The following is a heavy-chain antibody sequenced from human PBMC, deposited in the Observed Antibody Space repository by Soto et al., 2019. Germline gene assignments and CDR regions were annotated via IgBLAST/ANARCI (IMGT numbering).Heavy chain of an antibody. CDR3: AKSTFGVTAVNPLEDY. D-gene: IGHD2-21*02. J-gene: IGHJ4*02. Sequence: EVQLLESGGGLVQPGGSLRLSCAASGFTFSSYAMSWVRQAPGKGLEWVSAISGSGGTTYYAASVKGRFTIPRYNSKNTLSLQMNSLRAEDTAVYYCAKSTFGVTAVNPLEDYWGQGTLVTVSS. V-gene: IGHV3-23*01. CDR1: GFTFSSYA. CDR2: ISGSGGTT.